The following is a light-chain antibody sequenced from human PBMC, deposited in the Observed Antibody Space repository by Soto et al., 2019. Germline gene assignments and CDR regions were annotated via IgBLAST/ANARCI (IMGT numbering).Light chain of an antibody. CDR1: QDIRNY. CDR3: QRYHSALLT. CDR2: AAS. V-gene: IGKV1-27*01. J-gene: IGKJ3*01. Sequence: DIQMTQSPSSLSASVGDRVTMTCRASQDIRNYVAWYQQKPGEVPKLLIYAASTLQSGVPARFSCGGFGTDFTLTISSLRPEDVATYYCQRYHSALLTFGPGTKVDLK.